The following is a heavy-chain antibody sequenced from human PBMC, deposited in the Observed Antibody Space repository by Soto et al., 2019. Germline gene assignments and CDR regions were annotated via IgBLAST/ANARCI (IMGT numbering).Heavy chain of an antibody. Sequence: QVQLVQSVAEVKKPGASVKVSCKASGYTFTSYGISWVRQAPGQGLEWMGWINVYNGNTNYAQKLQGRVTMTTDTSTSTAYLDLRSLRSDGTAVYFCARDTSRGEYDYWGPGTLVSVSS. J-gene: IGHJ4*02. V-gene: IGHV1-18*01. D-gene: IGHD3-10*01. CDR1: GYTFTSYG. CDR3: ARDTSRGEYDY. CDR2: INVYNGNT.